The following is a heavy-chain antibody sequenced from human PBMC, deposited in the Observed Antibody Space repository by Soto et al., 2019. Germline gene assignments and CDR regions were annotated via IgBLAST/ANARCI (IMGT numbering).Heavy chain of an antibody. Sequence: GGSLRLSCAASGFTFSSYSMNWVRQAPGKGLEWVSSISSSSSYIYYADSVKGRFTISRDNAKNSLYLQMNSLRAEDTAVYYCARERAHDCSGGSCYSFDSWGQGTLVTVSS. CDR2: ISSSSSYI. V-gene: IGHV3-21*01. CDR1: GFTFSSYS. CDR3: ARERAHDCSGGSCYSFDS. J-gene: IGHJ4*02. D-gene: IGHD2-15*01.